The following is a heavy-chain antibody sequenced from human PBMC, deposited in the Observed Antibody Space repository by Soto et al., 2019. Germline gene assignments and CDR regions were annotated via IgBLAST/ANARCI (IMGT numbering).Heavy chain of an antibody. CDR1: GFAFSSYS. V-gene: IGHV3-48*04. Sequence: GGSLRLSCAASGFAFSSYSMNWVRQSPGKGLEWVSYISSSSSTIYYADSVKGRFTISRDNAKNSLYLQMKSLRAEDTAVYYCARVMSGYDDYYYYYGMDVSGQGTTVTVSS. CDR2: ISSSSSTI. D-gene: IGHD5-12*01. CDR3: ARVMSGYDDYYYYYGMDV. J-gene: IGHJ6*02.